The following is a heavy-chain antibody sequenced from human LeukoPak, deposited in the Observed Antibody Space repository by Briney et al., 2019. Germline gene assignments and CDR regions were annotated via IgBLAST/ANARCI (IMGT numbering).Heavy chain of an antibody. D-gene: IGHD2-21*01. Sequence: GESLKISCMSSGYSFPTYWIAWVRQMPGKGLEWMGSIYPGDSDIRYSPSFQGQVTFSADKSISTAYLQWSSLRASDTAMYYCARIPEGSFDYWGQGSLVTVSS. V-gene: IGHV5-51*01. CDR2: IYPGDSDI. J-gene: IGHJ4*02. CDR3: ARIPEGSFDY. CDR1: GYSFPTYW.